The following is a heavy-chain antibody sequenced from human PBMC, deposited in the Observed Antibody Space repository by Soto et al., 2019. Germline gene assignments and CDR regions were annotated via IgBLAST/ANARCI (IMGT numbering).Heavy chain of an antibody. CDR2: ISSSGSTI. D-gene: IGHD2-2*01. J-gene: IGHJ4*02. V-gene: IGHV3-11*01. CDR1: GFTFSDYY. CDR3: ARDDCSSTSCYVLFDY. Sequence: GGSLRLSCAASGFTFSDYYMSWIRQAPGKGLEWVSYISSSGSTIYYADSVKGRFTISRDNAKNSLYLQMNSLRAEDTAVYYCARDDCSSTSCYVLFDYWGQGTLVTVSS.